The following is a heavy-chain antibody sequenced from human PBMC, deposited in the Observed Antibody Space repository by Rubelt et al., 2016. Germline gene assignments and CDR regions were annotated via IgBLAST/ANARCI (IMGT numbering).Heavy chain of an antibody. V-gene: IGHV4-39*01. Sequence: QLQLQESGPGLVKPSETLSLTCTVSGGSISSSSYYWGWIRQPPGKGLEWIGSIFYSGCTYYHPSLKSRVTISVATPKHQFALKVSSVTAADTAVYYCARRNGEPIDYWGQGTLVTVSS. CDR2: IFYSGCT. CDR1: GGSISSSSYY. J-gene: IGHJ4*02. CDR3: ARRNGEPIDY. D-gene: IGHD3-10*01.